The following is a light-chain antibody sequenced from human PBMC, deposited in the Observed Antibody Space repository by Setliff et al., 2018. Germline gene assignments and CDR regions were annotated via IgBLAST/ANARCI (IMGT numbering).Light chain of an antibody. J-gene: IGLJ1*01. Sequence: QSVLTQTASVSGSPGQSITISCTGTSTDIGAYNYVSWYQQHPGKAPKLLIYDVTNRPSGVSDRFSGSKSGNTASLTISGLQSENEADYYCSSFTTTKTLFVFGTGTRSPS. CDR3: SSFTTTKTLFV. CDR2: DVT. V-gene: IGLV2-14*03. CDR1: STDIGAYNY.